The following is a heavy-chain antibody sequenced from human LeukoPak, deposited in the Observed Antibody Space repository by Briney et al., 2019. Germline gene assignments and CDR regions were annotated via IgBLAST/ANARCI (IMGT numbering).Heavy chain of an antibody. CDR1: GGSISSSSYY. Sequence: PSETLSLTCTVSGGSISSSSYYWGWIRQPPGKGLEWIGSIYYSGSTNYNPSLKSRVTISVDTSKNQFSLKLSSVTAADTAVYYCARALYHTFDYWGQGTLVTVSS. CDR3: ARALYHTFDY. CDR2: IYYSGST. D-gene: IGHD2-2*01. V-gene: IGHV4-39*07. J-gene: IGHJ4*02.